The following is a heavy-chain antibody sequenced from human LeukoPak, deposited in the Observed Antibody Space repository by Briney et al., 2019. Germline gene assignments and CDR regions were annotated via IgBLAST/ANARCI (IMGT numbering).Heavy chain of an antibody. V-gene: IGHV3-48*01. J-gene: IGHJ4*02. Sequence: GGSLRLSCAASGFTFSSYSMNWVRQAPGKGLEWVSYISSSSSTIYYADSVKGRFTISRDSAKNSLYLQMNSLRAEDTAVYYCARIDYSNCFDYWGQGTLVTVSS. CDR1: GFTFSSYS. CDR2: ISSSSSTI. CDR3: ARIDYSNCFDY. D-gene: IGHD4-11*01.